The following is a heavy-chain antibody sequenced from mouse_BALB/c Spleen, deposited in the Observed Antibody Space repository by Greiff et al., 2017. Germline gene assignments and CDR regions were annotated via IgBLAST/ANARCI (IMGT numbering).Heavy chain of an antibody. CDR1: GYSITSDYA. V-gene: IGHV3-2*02. CDR3: ASLYYYGSSYDYFDY. Sequence: VQLKESGPGLVKPSQSLSLTCTVTGYSITSDYAWNWIRQFPGNKLEWMGYISYSGSTSYNPSLKSRISITRDTSKNQFFLQLNSVTTEDTATYYCASLYYYGSSYDYFDYWGQGTTLTVSS. D-gene: IGHD1-1*01. J-gene: IGHJ2*01. CDR2: ISYSGST.